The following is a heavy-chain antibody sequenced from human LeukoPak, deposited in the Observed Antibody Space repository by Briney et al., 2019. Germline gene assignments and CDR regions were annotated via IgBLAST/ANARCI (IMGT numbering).Heavy chain of an antibody. D-gene: IGHD6-19*01. J-gene: IGHJ4*02. CDR3: ARATYSSGWYLLYYFDY. CDR1: GGTFSSYA. CDR2: IIPIFGTA. V-gene: IGHV1-69*05. Sequence: SVKVSCKASGGTFSSYAISWVRQAPGQGLEWMGGIIPIFGTANYAQKFQGRVTITTDESTSTAYMELSSLRSEDTAVYYCARATYSSGWYLLYYFDYWSQGTLVTVSS.